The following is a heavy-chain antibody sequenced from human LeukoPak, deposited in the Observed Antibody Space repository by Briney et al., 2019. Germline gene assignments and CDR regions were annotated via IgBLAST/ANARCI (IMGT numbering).Heavy chain of an antibody. J-gene: IGHJ4*02. V-gene: IGHV3-20*04. D-gene: IGHD3-10*01. CDR1: GFTFDDYG. Sequence: GGSLRLSCAASGFTFDDYGMSWVRQVPGKGLEWVSGINWNGGSTGYADSVKGRFTISRDNAKNSLYLQMNSLRAEDTALYYCARGLEGSVRYYNGYCRYWAQGTLVTVSS. CDR2: INWNGGST. CDR3: ARGLEGSVRYYNGYCRY.